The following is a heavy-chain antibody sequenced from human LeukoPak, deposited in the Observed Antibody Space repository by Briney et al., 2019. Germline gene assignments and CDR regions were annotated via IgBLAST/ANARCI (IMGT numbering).Heavy chain of an antibody. Sequence: SGPALVKPTQTLTLTCTFSGFSLSTPEMCVTWIRQPPGKALEWLARIEWDDDKFYSPSLRTRLTISKDTPKNQVVLRMTNMDPVDTGTYYCARMTPDSPSFDYWGQGALITVSS. CDR2: IEWDDDK. D-gene: IGHD2-15*01. J-gene: IGHJ4*02. CDR1: GFSLSTPEMC. V-gene: IGHV2-70*17. CDR3: ARMTPDSPSFDY.